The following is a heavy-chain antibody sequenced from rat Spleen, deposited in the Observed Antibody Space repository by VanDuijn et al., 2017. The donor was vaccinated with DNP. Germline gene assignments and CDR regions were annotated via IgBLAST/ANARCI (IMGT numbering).Heavy chain of an antibody. V-gene: IGHV5-31*01. CDR2: ISTSGSRT. D-gene: IGHD1-11*01. J-gene: IGHJ2*01. Sequence: EVQLVESGGGLVQPGRSLKLSCAASGFTFNYYWMTWIRQVPGKGLEWLASISTSGSRTYYPDSVKGRFTISRDDAKSSLYLQMDSLRSEDTATYYCARSYGYYFDYWGQGVMVTVSS. CDR1: GFTFNYYW. CDR3: ARSYGYYFDY.